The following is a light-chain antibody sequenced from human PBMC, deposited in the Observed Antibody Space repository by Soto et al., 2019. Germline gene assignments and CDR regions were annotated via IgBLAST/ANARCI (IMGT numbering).Light chain of an antibody. CDR3: QQRSSWPFT. J-gene: IGKJ3*01. CDR2: ATS. CDR1: QNINSY. V-gene: IGKV3-11*01. Sequence: EIVLTQSPATLSLSPGERATLSCRASQNINSYLAWYQQKPGQAPRLLIYATSNRATGIPARFSGRGSGTDFTLSISSLEPEDFAVYSCQQRSSWPFTFGPGTKVDIK.